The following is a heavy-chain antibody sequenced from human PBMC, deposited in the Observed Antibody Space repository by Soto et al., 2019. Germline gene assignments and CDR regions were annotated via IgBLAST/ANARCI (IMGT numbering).Heavy chain of an antibody. J-gene: IGHJ5*02. CDR2: ISSSSSTI. Sequence: LRLSCAASGFTFSSYSMNWVRQAPGKGLEWVSYISSSSSTIYYADSVKGRFTISRDNAKNSLYLQMNSLRDEDTAVYYCARDPAYYYDSSGTNWFDPWGQGTLVTVSS. CDR1: GFTFSSYS. V-gene: IGHV3-48*02. CDR3: ARDPAYYYDSSGTNWFDP. D-gene: IGHD3-22*01.